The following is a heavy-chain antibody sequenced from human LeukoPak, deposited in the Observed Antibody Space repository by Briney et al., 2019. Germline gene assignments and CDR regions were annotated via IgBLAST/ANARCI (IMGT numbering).Heavy chain of an antibody. CDR3: ARQEGSGSYYTWYFDY. V-gene: IGHV4-39*01. D-gene: IGHD3-10*01. CDR1: GGSISSSSYY. CDR2: IYYSGNT. Sequence: PSETLSLTCTVSGGSISSSSYYWGWIRQPPGKGLEWIGSIYYSGNTYYNPSLKSRVTISIDTSKNQFSLKLSSVTAADTAVYYCARQEGSGSYYTWYFDYWGQGTLVTVSS. J-gene: IGHJ4*02.